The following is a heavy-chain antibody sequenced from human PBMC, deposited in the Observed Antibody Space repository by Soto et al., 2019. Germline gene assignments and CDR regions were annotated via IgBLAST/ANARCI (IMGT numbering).Heavy chain of an antibody. CDR1: GYTFTSYG. J-gene: IGHJ5*02. CDR2: ISAYNGNT. Sequence: GASVKVSCKASGYTFTSYGISWVRQAPGQGLEWMGWISAYNGNTNYAQKLQGRVTMTTDTSTSTAYMELRSLRSDDTAVYYCAVTLGYCSGGSCYRRFDPRGQGTLVTVSS. CDR3: AVTLGYCSGGSCYRRFDP. V-gene: IGHV1-18*01. D-gene: IGHD2-15*01.